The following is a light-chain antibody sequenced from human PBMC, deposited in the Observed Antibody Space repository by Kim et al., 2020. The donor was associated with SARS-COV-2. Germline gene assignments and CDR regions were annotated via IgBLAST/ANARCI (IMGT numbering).Light chain of an antibody. Sequence: PGQSVTISCTGTSSDVGGYNYVSWYNQHPGKAPKLLIHDVSRRPSGVPDRFSGSKSANTASLTISGLQAEDEADYYCCSYAGSSYVSGTGTKVTVL. CDR3: CSYAGSSYV. V-gene: IGLV2-11*01. CDR1: SSDVGGYNY. CDR2: DVS. J-gene: IGLJ1*01.